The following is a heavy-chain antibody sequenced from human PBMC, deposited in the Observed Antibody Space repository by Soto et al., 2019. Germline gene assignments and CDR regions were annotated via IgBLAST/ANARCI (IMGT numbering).Heavy chain of an antibody. CDR2: MNPNSGNT. CDR1: GYTFTSYD. J-gene: IGHJ3*02. Sequence: QVQLVQSGAEVKKPGASVKVSCKASGYTFTSYDINWVRQATGQGLEWMGWMNPNSGNTGYAQKFQGRVTMTRNTSLSTAYMELSSLRSEDTAVYYCAGGSPRFLWFGEDAFDIWGQGTMVTVSS. V-gene: IGHV1-8*01. D-gene: IGHD3-10*01. CDR3: AGGSPRFLWFGEDAFDI.